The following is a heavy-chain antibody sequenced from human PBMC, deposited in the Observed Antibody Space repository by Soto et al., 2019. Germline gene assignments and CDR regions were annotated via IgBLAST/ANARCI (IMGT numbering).Heavy chain of an antibody. CDR2: IYFTGSA. J-gene: IGHJ6*03. D-gene: IGHD3-10*01. V-gene: IGHV4-59*08. CDR1: GGSISSYS. Sequence: SETLSLTCTVSGGSISSYSWSWIRRPPGKGLESIGYIYFTGSANYNPSLKSRLTLSLDTSKNQFSLKLSAVTAADTAVYYCARISGSLDYYYYMDVWGTGTTVTVSS. CDR3: ARISGSLDYYYYMDV.